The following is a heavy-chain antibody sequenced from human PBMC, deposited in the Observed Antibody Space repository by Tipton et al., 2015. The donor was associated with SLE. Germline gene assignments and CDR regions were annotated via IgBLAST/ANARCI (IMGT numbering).Heavy chain of an antibody. CDR3: ASPNYYDSSGYYYGMDV. J-gene: IGHJ6*02. Sequence: QSGAEVKKPGASVKVSCKASGYTFTSYGISWVRQAPGQGLEWMGWISAYNGNTNYAQKLQGRVTMTPDTSTSTAYMELSSLRSEDPAVYYGASPNYYDSSGYYYGMDVWGQGTTVTVSS. D-gene: IGHD3-22*01. V-gene: IGHV1-18*01. CDR1: GYTFTSYG. CDR2: ISAYNGNT.